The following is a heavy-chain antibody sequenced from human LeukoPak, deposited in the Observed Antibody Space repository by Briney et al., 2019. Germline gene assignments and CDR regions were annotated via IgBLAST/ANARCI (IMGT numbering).Heavy chain of an antibody. V-gene: IGHV4-59*12. Sequence: KPSETLSLTCTVSGGSISNYYWSWIRQPPGKGLEWIGYIYYSGSTNYNPSLKSRVTISVDTSKNQFSLKLSSVTAADTAVYYCARDSGTTGEVKFDPWGQGTLVTVSS. D-gene: IGHD3-10*01. CDR1: GGSISNYY. J-gene: IGHJ5*02. CDR2: IYYSGST. CDR3: ARDSGTTGEVKFDP.